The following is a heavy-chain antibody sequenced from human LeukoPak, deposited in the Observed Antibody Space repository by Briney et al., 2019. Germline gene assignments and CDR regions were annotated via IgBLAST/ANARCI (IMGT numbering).Heavy chain of an antibody. CDR1: GFTFSSYS. Sequence: PGGSLRLSCAASGFTFSSYSMNWVRQAPGKGLEWVSHISSSSSTIYYADSVKGRFTISRDNAKNSLYLQMNSLRAEDTAVYYCARDEIYYDILTGYRHFDYWGQGTLVTVFS. D-gene: IGHD3-9*01. CDR2: ISSSSSTI. J-gene: IGHJ4*02. V-gene: IGHV3-48*01. CDR3: ARDEIYYDILTGYRHFDY.